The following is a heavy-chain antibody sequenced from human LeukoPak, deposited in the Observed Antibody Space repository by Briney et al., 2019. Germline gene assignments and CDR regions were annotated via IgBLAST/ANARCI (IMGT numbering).Heavy chain of an antibody. CDR2: SGSGGNT. D-gene: IGHD4-23*01. V-gene: IGHV3-23*01. CDR3: AKASGGNVVY. Sequence: GGSLRLSCAASGFTFSSYAMSWVRQAPGKGLEWVSVSGSGGNTYYADSVKGRFTISRDNSKNTLYLQMNSLRPEDTAVYYCAKASGGNVVYWGQGTLVTVSS. J-gene: IGHJ4*02. CDR1: GFTFSSYA.